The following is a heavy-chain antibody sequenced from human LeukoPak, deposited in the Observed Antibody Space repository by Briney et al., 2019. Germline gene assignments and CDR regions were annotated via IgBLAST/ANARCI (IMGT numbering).Heavy chain of an antibody. J-gene: IGHJ4*02. CDR1: GFPLSSHW. D-gene: IGHD1-7*01. Sequence: GGSLRLSCAASGFPLSSHWMSWVRQAPGKGLEWVANISQDGSAKYYVASVKGRFTISRDNAKNSMYLQMNSLRAGDTAVYYCARWDIRGTAHQLDSWGQGTPVTVSS. CDR3: ARWDIRGTAHQLDS. CDR2: ISQDGSAK. V-gene: IGHV3-7*01.